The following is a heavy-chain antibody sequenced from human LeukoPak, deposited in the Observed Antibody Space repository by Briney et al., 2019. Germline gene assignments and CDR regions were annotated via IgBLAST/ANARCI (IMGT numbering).Heavy chain of an antibody. CDR2: INQGGSDK. J-gene: IGHJ4*02. CDR1: GFTFSGHW. Sequence: GGSLRLSCAASGFTFSGHWMSWVRQAPGKGLEWVANINQGGSDKYYVDSVKGRFTISRDNANNLLYLQMNSLRGEDTAVHYCTRDRSRAEDDWGQGTLVTVSS. D-gene: IGHD1-14*01. V-gene: IGHV3-7*01. CDR3: TRDRSRAEDD.